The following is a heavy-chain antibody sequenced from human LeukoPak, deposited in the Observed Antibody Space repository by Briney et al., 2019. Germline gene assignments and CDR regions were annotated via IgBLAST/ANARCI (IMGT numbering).Heavy chain of an antibody. Sequence: SETLSLTCTVFGGSISSGGYYWSWIRQHPGKGLEWIGYIYYSGSTYYNPSLKSRVTISVDTSKNQFSLKLSSVTAADTAVYYCARAPARSTGWFDPWGQGTLVTVSS. D-gene: IGHD5/OR15-5a*01. CDR1: GGSISSGGYY. CDR3: ARAPARSTGWFDP. V-gene: IGHV4-31*03. J-gene: IGHJ5*02. CDR2: IYYSGST.